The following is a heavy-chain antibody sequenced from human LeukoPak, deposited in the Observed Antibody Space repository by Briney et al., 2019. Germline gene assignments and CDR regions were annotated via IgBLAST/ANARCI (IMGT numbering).Heavy chain of an antibody. J-gene: IGHJ6*03. D-gene: IGHD1-26*01. V-gene: IGHV3-48*01. CDR2: ISGSSAKI. CDR1: GFTFSRYA. Sequence: GGSLRLSCEASGFTFSRYAMNWVRQAPGKGLEWVSYISGSSAKIECVDSVKGRFTISRDKAKNSVSLQMNSLRAEDTAVYYCARDQSVGSNFYYYIDVWGKGTTVTVSS. CDR3: ARDQSVGSNFYYYIDV.